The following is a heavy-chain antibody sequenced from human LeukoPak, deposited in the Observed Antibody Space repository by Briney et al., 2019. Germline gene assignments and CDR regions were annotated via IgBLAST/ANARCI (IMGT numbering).Heavy chain of an antibody. D-gene: IGHD5-18*01. J-gene: IGHJ3*02. V-gene: IGHV1-18*01. CDR2: ITAGNGNT. CDR3: ARDLARGYSYGYNAFDI. Sequence: ASVKVSCKASGYNFNNYGIGWARQAPRQGLEWMGWITAGNGNTNYAQKVQGRVTMTTDTSTSTAYMELRSLRSDDTAVYFCARDLARGYSYGYNAFDIWGQGTMVSVSS. CDR1: GYNFNNYG.